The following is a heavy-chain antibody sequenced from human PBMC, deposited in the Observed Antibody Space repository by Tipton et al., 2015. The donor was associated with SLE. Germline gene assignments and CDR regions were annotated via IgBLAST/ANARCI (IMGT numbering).Heavy chain of an antibody. CDR2: IYHSGST. CDR3: ATFFGHSSASPDALDI. D-gene: IGHD6-6*01. Sequence: TLSLTCTVSGCSINSGTYYWSWVRQSPGKGLEWIAYIYHSGSTTYNPSLKSRVTISVDTSKNQFSLKLSSVTAADTAVYYCATFFGHSSASPDALDIWGQGTMVTVSS. J-gene: IGHJ3*02. CDR1: GCSINSGTYY. V-gene: IGHV4-61*01.